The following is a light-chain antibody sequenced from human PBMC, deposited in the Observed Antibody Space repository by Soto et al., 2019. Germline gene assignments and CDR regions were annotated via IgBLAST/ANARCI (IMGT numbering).Light chain of an antibody. V-gene: IGKV3-20*01. CDR3: QQYGSSPLT. CDR2: GAS. J-gene: IGKJ4*01. CDR1: QSVSSY. Sequence: EIVLTQSTATLSLSPGERATLSCRASQSVSSYLAWYQQKPGQAPRLLIYGASSRATGIPDRFSGSGSETDFTLTISRLESEDFALYYCQQYGSSPLTFGGGTKVDIK.